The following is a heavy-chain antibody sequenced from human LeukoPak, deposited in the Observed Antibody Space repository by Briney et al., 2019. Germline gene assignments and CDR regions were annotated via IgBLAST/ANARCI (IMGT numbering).Heavy chain of an antibody. J-gene: IGHJ3*02. Sequence: SQTLSLTCAISGDSVSIKSVSWNWIRQSPSRGLEWLGRTYYRSKWYTDYAVSVKSRININPDTSKNQFSLQLSSVTPEDTAVYYCARVSSPWSPRDTFDICGQGTVVTVSS. CDR3: ARVSSPWSPRDTFDI. D-gene: IGHD1-26*01. CDR2: TYYRSKWYT. V-gene: IGHV6-1*01. CDR1: GDSVSIKSVS.